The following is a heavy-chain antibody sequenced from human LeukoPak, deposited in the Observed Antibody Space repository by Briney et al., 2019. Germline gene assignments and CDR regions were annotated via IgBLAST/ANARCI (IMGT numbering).Heavy chain of an antibody. D-gene: IGHD2-2*01. CDR1: GGSISSSSYY. CDR2: INHSGST. J-gene: IGHJ4*02. V-gene: IGHV4-39*07. Sequence: SETLSLTCTVSGGSISSSSYYWGWIRQPPGKGLEWIGEINHSGSTNYNPSLKSRVTISVDTSKNQFSLKLSSVTAADTAVYYCARLGGYYAIDYWGQGTLVTVSS. CDR3: ARLGGYYAIDY.